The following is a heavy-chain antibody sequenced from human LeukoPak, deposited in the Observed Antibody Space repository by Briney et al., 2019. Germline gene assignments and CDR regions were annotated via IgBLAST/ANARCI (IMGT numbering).Heavy chain of an antibody. CDR1: GGTFSSYA. Sequence: SVKVSCKASGGTFSSYAISWVRQAPGQGLEWMGGIIPIFATANYAQKFQGRVTITPDESTSTAYMELSSLRSEDTAVYYCARGPITTRSHFDYWGQGTLVTVSS. CDR2: IIPIFATA. D-gene: IGHD3-22*01. J-gene: IGHJ4*02. CDR3: ARGPITTRSHFDY. V-gene: IGHV1-69*13.